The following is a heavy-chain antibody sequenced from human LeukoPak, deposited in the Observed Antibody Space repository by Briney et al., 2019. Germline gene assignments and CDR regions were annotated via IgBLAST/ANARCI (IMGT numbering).Heavy chain of an antibody. D-gene: IGHD3-3*01. CDR3: AVTYYDFWSAYSRYGMDV. CDR1: GGSFSGYY. Sequence: SETLSLTCAVYGGSFSGYYWSWIRQPPGKGLEWIGEINHSGSTNYNPSLKSRVTISVDTSKNQFPLKLSSVTAADTAVYYCAVTYYDFWSAYSRYGMDVWGQGTTVTVSS. CDR2: INHSGST. V-gene: IGHV4-34*01. J-gene: IGHJ6*02.